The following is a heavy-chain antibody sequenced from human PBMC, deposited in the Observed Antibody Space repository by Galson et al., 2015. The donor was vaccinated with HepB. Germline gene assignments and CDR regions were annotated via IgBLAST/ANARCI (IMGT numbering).Heavy chain of an antibody. CDR1: GGSISSGSYY. J-gene: IGHJ6*03. D-gene: IGHD2-2*01. CDR3: ARAGYCSSASCSRIFYYYYYYMDV. CDR2: IYTSGST. V-gene: IGHV4-61*02. Sequence: TLSLTCTVSGGSISSGSYYWSWIRQPAGKGLEWIGRIYTSGSTNYNPSLKSRVTMSVDTSKNQFSLKLSSVTAADTAVYYCARAGYCSSASCSRIFYYYYYYMDVWGKGTTVTVSS.